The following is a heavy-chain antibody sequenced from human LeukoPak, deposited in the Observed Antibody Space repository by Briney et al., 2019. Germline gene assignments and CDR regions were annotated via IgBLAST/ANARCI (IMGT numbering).Heavy chain of an antibody. Sequence: GGSLRLSCAASGFTFSSYGMHWVRQAPGKGLEWVAFIRYDGSNKYYGDSVKGRFTISRDNSRNTLYLHMNSLRAEDTAVYYCAVDLGGRLDYWGQGTLVTVSS. J-gene: IGHJ4*02. D-gene: IGHD3-16*01. V-gene: IGHV3-30*02. CDR3: AVDLGGRLDY. CDR1: GFTFSSYG. CDR2: IRYDGSNK.